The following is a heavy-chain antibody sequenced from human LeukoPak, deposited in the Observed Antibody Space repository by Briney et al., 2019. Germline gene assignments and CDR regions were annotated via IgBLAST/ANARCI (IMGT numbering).Heavy chain of an antibody. J-gene: IGHJ4*02. D-gene: IGHD4-17*01. CDR2: IYPSGST. Sequence: PSQTLSLTCTVSGASVSTYYWSWIRQPAGKGLEWIGRIYPSGSTNYNPSLKSRVTMSVDTSKNQFSLKLSSVTAADTAVYYCARFDYGDKRDKSYFDYWGQGTLVTVSS. V-gene: IGHV4-4*07. CDR3: ARFDYGDKRDKSYFDY. CDR1: GASVSTYY.